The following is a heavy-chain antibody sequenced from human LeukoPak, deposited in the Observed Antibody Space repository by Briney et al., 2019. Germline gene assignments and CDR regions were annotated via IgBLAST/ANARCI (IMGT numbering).Heavy chain of an antibody. J-gene: IGHJ4*02. D-gene: IGHD3-10*01. Sequence: PGGSLRLSCAASGFTFSSYALSWVRQAPGKGLEWVSAISGSGGRTYYADSVKGRFTISRDNSKNTLYLQMNSLRAEDTAVYYCAKHRCVGESPYYFDYWGQGTLVTVSS. CDR2: ISGSGGRT. CDR1: GFTFSSYA. V-gene: IGHV3-23*01. CDR3: AKHRCVGESPYYFDY.